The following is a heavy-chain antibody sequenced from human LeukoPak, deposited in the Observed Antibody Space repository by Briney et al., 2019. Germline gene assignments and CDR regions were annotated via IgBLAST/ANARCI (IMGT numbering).Heavy chain of an antibody. V-gene: IGHV3-7*02. J-gene: IGHJ5*02. CDR1: GFTFSYFW. CDR2: INLDGSER. D-gene: IGHD6-13*01. CDR3: ARGYSSSPNWFDP. Sequence: RGSLRLSCVASGFTFSYFWMSWVRQAPGKGLEWVANINLDGSERHYVDSVKGRFTISRDNARKSLYLQMNSLRAEDTAVYYCARGYSSSPNWFDPWGQGTLVTVSS.